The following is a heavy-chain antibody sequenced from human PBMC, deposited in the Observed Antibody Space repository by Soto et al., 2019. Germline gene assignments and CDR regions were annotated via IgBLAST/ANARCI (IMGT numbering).Heavy chain of an antibody. Sequence: PSETLSLTCTVSGGSISSGDYYWSWIRQPPGKGLEWIGYIYYSGSTYYNPSLKSRVTISVDTSKNQFSLKLSSVTAADTAVYYCARQGRVVRTAFDIWGQGTMVTVSS. J-gene: IGHJ3*02. CDR1: GGSISSGDYY. V-gene: IGHV4-30-4*01. CDR2: IYYSGST. D-gene: IGHD2-15*01. CDR3: ARQGRVVRTAFDI.